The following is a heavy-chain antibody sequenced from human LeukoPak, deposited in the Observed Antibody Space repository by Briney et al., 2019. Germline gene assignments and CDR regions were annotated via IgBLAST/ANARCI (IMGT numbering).Heavy chain of an antibody. CDR1: GFRVPNTC. CDR3: AAIFGGHSFNN. CDR2: IYSDGST. V-gene: IGHV3-53*01. J-gene: IGHJ3*02. D-gene: IGHD4-23*01. Sequence: GGSLTLLSAHAGFRVPNTCHRCARQAPGQGLEWVSIIYSDGSTYNADSLKGRFTISRDNSKNTLYLQMNSLRAEDTAVYYFAAIFGGHSFNNWVQGTVVTVSS.